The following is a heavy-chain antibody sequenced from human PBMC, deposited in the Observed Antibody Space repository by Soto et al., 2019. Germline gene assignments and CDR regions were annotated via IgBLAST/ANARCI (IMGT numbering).Heavy chain of an antibody. D-gene: IGHD6-19*01. Sequence: QVQLVQSGAAVKKPGASVKVSCKASGYTFTSYYMHWVRQAPGQGLEWMGIINPSGGSTSYAQKFQGRVTMTRDTSTSTVYMALNRLRSEDKAVYYCARDRSSGWQGLVDCWGKGTLVTVSS. CDR2: INPSGGST. J-gene: IGHJ4*02. V-gene: IGHV1-46*01. CDR3: ARDRSSGWQGLVDC. CDR1: GYTFTSYY.